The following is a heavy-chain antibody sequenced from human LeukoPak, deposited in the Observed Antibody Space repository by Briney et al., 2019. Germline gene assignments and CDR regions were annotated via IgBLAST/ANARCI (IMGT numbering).Heavy chain of an antibody. D-gene: IGHD3-22*01. CDR2: INHSGST. CDR1: GGSFSGYY. CDR3: VTYYFDSSGPKKNY. Sequence: SETLSLTCAVYGGSFSGYYWSWIRQPPGKGLEWIGEINHSGSTNYNPSLKSRVTISVDTSKKQFSLKLSSVTAADTAVNYCVTYYFDSSGPKKNYWGQGPLVTVSS. V-gene: IGHV4-34*01. J-gene: IGHJ4*02.